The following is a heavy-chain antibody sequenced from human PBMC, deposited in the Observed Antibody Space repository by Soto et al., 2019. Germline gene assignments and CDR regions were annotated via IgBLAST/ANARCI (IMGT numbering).Heavy chain of an antibody. J-gene: IGHJ4*02. V-gene: IGHV3-30*03. CDR2: ISYDGSLQ. CDR1: GFAFSSYG. Sequence: QAQLVESGGGVVQPGRSLRLSCVASGFAFSSYGMHWVRQAPGTWLEWVAVISYDGSLQHYADSVKGRFTISRDNSKNMVIMVTSNLRAEDKAVYYCVSDRRYGHASVPHSWGQGNLVSVSS. D-gene: IGHD3-16*01. CDR3: VSDRRYGHASVPHS.